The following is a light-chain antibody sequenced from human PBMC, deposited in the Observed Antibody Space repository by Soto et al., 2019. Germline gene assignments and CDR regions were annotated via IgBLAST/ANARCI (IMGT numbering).Light chain of an antibody. CDR3: QQSHSALLT. Sequence: EIVMTQSPATLSLSPGERATLSCRASLSVSSDLAWYRQKPGQAPRLLIYRAFTRATGIPARFSGSGFGTDFTLTISSLQSEDFAVYYCQQSHSALLTFGGGTKVDVK. V-gene: IGKV3-15*01. CDR2: RAF. CDR1: LSVSSD. J-gene: IGKJ4*01.